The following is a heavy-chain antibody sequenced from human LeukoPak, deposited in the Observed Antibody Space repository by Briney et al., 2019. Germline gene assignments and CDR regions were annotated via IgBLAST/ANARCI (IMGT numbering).Heavy chain of an antibody. J-gene: IGHJ4*02. CDR2: IIPIFAIT. D-gene: IGHD4-17*01. V-gene: IGHV1-69*04. CDR3: AKGPHDHRDFVFF. Sequence: ASVKVSCKASGDTFDRFPITWVRLAPGQGLEWMGRIIPIFAITHYAPHFQGRVTMTADTSTNTAYMELSNLKSEDTAVYYCAKGPHDHRDFVFFWGQGTLVTVTS. CDR1: GDTFDRFP.